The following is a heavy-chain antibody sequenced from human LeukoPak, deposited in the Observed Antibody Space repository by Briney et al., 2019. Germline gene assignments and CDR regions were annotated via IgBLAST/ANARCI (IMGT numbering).Heavy chain of an antibody. J-gene: IGHJ4*02. D-gene: IGHD6-19*01. CDR1: GYSISSGYY. CDR3: ARRIAVAGTLPFDY. Sequence: SETLSLTCTVSGYSISSGYYWGWIRQPPGKGLEWIGSIYHSGSTYYNPSLKSRVTISVDTSKNQFSLKLSSVTAADTAVYYCARRIAVAGTLPFDYWGQGTLVTVSS. V-gene: IGHV4-38-2*02. CDR2: IYHSGST.